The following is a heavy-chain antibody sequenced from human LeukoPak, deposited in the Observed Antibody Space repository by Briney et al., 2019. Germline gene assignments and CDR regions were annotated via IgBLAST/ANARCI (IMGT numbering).Heavy chain of an antibody. J-gene: IGHJ4*02. Sequence: GGSLRLSCAASGFTFSSYWMSWVRQAPGKGLEWVANIKQDGSEKYYVDSVKGRFTISRDNAKNSLYLQMNRLRAEDTAVYYCARDEGYYYDSSGYYLFDYWGQGTLVTVSS. D-gene: IGHD3-22*01. CDR2: IKQDGSEK. CDR3: ARDEGYYYDSSGYYLFDY. V-gene: IGHV3-7*01. CDR1: GFTFSSYW.